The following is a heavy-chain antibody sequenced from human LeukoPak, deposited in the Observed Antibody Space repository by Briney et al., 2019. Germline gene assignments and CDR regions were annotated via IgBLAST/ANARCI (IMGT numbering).Heavy chain of an antibody. CDR3: ARIGGFSDSSGYSLNY. Sequence: SETPSLTCAVSGGSISSSNWWSWVRQPPGKGLEWIGEIYHSGSTNYNPSLKSRVTISVDKSKNQFSLKLSSVTAADTAVYYCARIGGFSDSSGYSLNYWGQGTLVTVSS. J-gene: IGHJ4*02. CDR1: GGSISSSNW. D-gene: IGHD3-22*01. V-gene: IGHV4-4*02. CDR2: IYHSGST.